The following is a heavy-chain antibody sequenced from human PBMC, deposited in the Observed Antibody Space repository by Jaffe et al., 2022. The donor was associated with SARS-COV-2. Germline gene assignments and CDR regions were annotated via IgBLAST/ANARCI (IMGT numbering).Heavy chain of an antibody. D-gene: IGHD6-6*01. V-gene: IGHV1-3*01. Sequence: QVQLVQSGAEVKKPGASVKVSCKASGYTFTSYAMHWVRQAPGQRLEWMGWINAGNGNTKYSQKFQGRVTITRDTSASTAYMELSSLRSEDTAVYYCARGLDSSSSRGEPGNWFDPWGQGTLVTVSS. CDR1: GYTFTSYA. J-gene: IGHJ5*02. CDR2: INAGNGNT. CDR3: ARGLDSSSSRGEPGNWFDP.